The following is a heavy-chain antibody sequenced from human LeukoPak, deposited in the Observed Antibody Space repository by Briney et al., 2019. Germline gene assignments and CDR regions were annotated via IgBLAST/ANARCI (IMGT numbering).Heavy chain of an antibody. J-gene: IGHJ4*02. CDR2: IYSAGNT. CDR3: ARGYSYGEGVDY. V-gene: IGHV3-53*01. CDR1: GFSVTNFY. Sequence: QRDGSLRLSCAASGFSVTNFYMGWVRQAPGKGLEWVSVIYSAGNTDYADSVKGRFTISRDNSKNTLYLQMKSLRAEDTAVYYCARGYSYGEGVDYWGQGTLVTVSA. D-gene: IGHD5-18*01.